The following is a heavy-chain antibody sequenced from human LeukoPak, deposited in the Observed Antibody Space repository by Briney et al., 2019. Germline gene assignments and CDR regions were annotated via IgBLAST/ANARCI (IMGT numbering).Heavy chain of an antibody. CDR1: GFTFSSYW. CDR2: IKQDGSEK. V-gene: IGHV3-7*01. CDR3: AREEWEPNYYYYYMDV. D-gene: IGHD1-26*01. Sequence: GGSLRLSCAASGFTFSSYWMSWVRQAPGKGLEWVANIKQDGSEKYYVDSVKGRFTISRDNAKNSLYLQMNSLRAEDTAVYYCAREEWEPNYYYYYMDVWGKGTTVTVSS. J-gene: IGHJ6*03.